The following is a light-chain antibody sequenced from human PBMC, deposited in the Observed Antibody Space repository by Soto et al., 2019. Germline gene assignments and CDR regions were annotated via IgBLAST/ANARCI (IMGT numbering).Light chain of an antibody. CDR2: SAS. CDR1: QSIDSF. V-gene: IGKV1-39*01. J-gene: IGKJ3*01. CDR3: QQSYSSPT. Sequence: DIQMTQSPSSLSASVGDRITIACRASQSIDSFLNWYQQKPGTVPKLLIHSASTLQSGVPSRFRGSGSGTDFTLTITGLQREDFATYYCQQSYSSPTFGPGTKVDIK.